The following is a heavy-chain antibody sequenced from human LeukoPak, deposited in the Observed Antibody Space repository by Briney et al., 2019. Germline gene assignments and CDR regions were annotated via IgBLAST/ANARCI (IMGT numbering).Heavy chain of an antibody. CDR1: GYSFTNSW. V-gene: IGHV5-51*01. CDR3: ARHSSGFDS. Sequence: GESLKISCKGSGYSFTNSWIGWVRQRPGKGLEWMGITFLGDSNNRYSDTRYSPSLQGQVTISVDTSIGTAYLLLSSLKASDTAMYYCARHSSGFDSWGQGTLVTVSS. CDR2: TFLGDSNNRYSDT. D-gene: IGHD6-19*01. J-gene: IGHJ5*01.